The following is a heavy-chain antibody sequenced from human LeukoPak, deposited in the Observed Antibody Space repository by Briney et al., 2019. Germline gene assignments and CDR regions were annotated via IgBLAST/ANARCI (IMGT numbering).Heavy chain of an antibody. J-gene: IGHJ3*01. V-gene: IGHV4-59*01. Sequence: SETLSLTCTVSGGSIRPYYWSWIRQAPGKGLEWIGYIYHTGSTTYNPSLKSRVTISVDKTKNQFSLKLSSVTAADTAVYYCARDARYYDSSGYYAFDVWGQGTVVTVSS. D-gene: IGHD3-22*01. CDR1: GGSIRPYY. CDR2: IYHTGST. CDR3: ARDARYYDSSGYYAFDV.